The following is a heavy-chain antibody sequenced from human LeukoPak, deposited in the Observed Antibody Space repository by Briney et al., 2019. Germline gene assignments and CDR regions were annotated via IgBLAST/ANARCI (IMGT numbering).Heavy chain of an antibody. CDR1: GYTFTSYY. J-gene: IGHJ5*02. V-gene: IGHV1-46*01. CDR2: INPSGGST. D-gene: IGHD2-21*01. CDR3: ARDRPGTGIPFDP. Sequence: GASVKVSCKASGYTFTSYYMHWVRQAPGQGLEWMGIINPSGGSTSYAQKFQGRVTMTRDMSTSTVYMELSSLRSDDTAVYYCARDRPGTGIPFDPWGQGTLVTVSS.